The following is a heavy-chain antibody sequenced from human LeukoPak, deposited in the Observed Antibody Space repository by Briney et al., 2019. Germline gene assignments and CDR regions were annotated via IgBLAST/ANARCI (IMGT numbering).Heavy chain of an antibody. CDR2: ISSSSSYI. CDR1: GFTFSSYS. V-gene: IGHV3-21*01. D-gene: IGHD5-12*01. J-gene: IGHJ6*03. CDR3: AKGGGYEAQYYYYYLDV. Sequence: GGSLRLSCAASGFTFSSYSMNWVRQAPGKGLERVSSISSSSSYIYYADSVKGRFTMSRDNSKNTLYLQMKSLRAEDTAVYYCAKGGGYEAQYYYYYLDVWGKGTTVTISS.